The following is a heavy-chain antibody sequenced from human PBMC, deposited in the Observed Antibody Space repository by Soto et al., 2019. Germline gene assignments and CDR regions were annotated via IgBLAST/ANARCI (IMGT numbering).Heavy chain of an antibody. CDR1: GVTFDDYA. D-gene: IGHD2-15*01. Sequence: PGGSLRLACAASGVTFDDYAMHWVRQAPGKGLEWVSGISWNSGSIGYADSVKGRFTISRDNAKNSLYLQMNSLRAEDTALYYCAKGEGYCSGGSCFTLDPYFDYWGQGT. J-gene: IGHJ4*02. CDR2: ISWNSGSI. V-gene: IGHV3-9*01. CDR3: AKGEGYCSGGSCFTLDPYFDY.